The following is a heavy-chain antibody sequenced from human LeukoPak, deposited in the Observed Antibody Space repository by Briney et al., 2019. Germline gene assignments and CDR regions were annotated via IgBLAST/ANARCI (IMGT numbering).Heavy chain of an antibody. Sequence: PGGSLRLSCAASGFTFDDYAMPWVRQAPGKGLEWVSGISWNSGSIGYADSVKGRFTISRDNAKNSLYLQMNSLRAEDTALYYCAKDIYPTRDDILTGYYGWGQGTLVTVSS. J-gene: IGHJ4*02. D-gene: IGHD3-9*01. V-gene: IGHV3-9*01. CDR2: ISWNSGSI. CDR3: AKDIYPTRDDILTGYYG. CDR1: GFTFDDYA.